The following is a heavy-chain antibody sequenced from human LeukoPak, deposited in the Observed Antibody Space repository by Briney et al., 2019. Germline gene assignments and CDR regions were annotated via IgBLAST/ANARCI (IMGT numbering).Heavy chain of an antibody. Sequence: GGSLRLSCVASGFTFSSYSMNWARQAPGKGLGWVSHITRSGSPIYYGDSVKGRFSMSRDNTKNSLYLQMNSLRGDDTAVYYCVQGPYFDYWGQGTLVTVSS. CDR2: ITRSGSPI. V-gene: IGHV3-48*01. D-gene: IGHD2-21*01. CDR3: VQGPYFDY. J-gene: IGHJ4*02. CDR1: GFTFSSYS.